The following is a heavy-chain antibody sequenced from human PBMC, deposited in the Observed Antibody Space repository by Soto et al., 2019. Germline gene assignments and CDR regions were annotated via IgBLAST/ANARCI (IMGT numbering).Heavy chain of an antibody. Sequence: QVQLKQSGPGLVRPSGTLSLTCRVSGTSISSTYWWTWVRQSPGKGLEWIGEIYHNGITKYNPSLKSRVSLSCDKSNNQFSLKLTSVPAADTAGYYCATVPPRIVVVLAEFPTWGQGTLVTVSS. J-gene: IGHJ4*02. CDR1: GTSISSTYW. CDR3: ATVPPRIVVVLAEFPT. CDR2: IYHNGIT. D-gene: IGHD2-21*01. V-gene: IGHV4-4*02.